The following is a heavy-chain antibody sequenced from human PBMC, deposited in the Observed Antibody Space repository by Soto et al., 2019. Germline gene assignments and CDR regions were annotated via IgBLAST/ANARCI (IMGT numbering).Heavy chain of an antibody. CDR2: TYYRSRWYN. J-gene: IGHJ4*02. Sequence: PSQTLSLTCVISGDSVSSNSAAWNWIRQSPSRGLEWLGRTYYRSRWYNDYAVSVKSRITINPDTSKNQFSLQLNSVTPEDTAVNYCARQRTTVVTQAYFDHWGQGALVTVSS. D-gene: IGHD2-21*02. CDR1: GDSVSSNSAA. V-gene: IGHV6-1*01. CDR3: ARQRTTVVTQAYFDH.